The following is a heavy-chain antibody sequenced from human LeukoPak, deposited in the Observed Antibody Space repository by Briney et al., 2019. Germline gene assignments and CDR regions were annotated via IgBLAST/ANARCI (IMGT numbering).Heavy chain of an antibody. Sequence: PGASLRLSCAASGFTFSSYAMSWVRQAPGKGLEWVSAISGSGGSTYYADSVKGRFTISRDNSKNTLYLQMNSLRAEDTAVYYCARVDYCSGGSCYYFDYWGQGTLVTVSS. CDR2: ISGSGGST. J-gene: IGHJ4*02. V-gene: IGHV3-23*01. CDR3: ARVDYCSGGSCYYFDY. D-gene: IGHD2-15*01. CDR1: GFTFSSYA.